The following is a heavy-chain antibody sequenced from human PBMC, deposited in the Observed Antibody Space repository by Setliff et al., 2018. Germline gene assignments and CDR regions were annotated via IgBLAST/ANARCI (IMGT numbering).Heavy chain of an antibody. V-gene: IGHV4-39*07. CDR2: VHYSGNT. D-gene: IGHD3-22*01. CDR1: GGSISTTDYY. J-gene: IGHJ4*02. CDR3: ARYDSSGYSENYYSDY. Sequence: SETLSLTCTVSGGSISTTDYYWGWIRQPPGKGLEWIGCVHYSGNTYYSPSLKSRVTMFVDTSKNQFSLMLYSVTAADTAIYYCARYDSSGYSENYYSDYWGQGTQVTVSS.